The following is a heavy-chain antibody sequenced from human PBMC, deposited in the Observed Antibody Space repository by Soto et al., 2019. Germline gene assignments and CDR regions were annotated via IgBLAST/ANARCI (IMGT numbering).Heavy chain of an antibody. V-gene: IGHV3-30-3*01. CDR3: GRSMIIVVRLIGLDY. CDR2: ISYDGSNK. D-gene: IGHD3-22*01. CDR1: GFTFRSYA. Sequence: QVQLVESGGGVVQPGGSLRLSCGASGFTFRSYAMHWVRQTPGKGLEWVAVISYDGSNKHYADSVKGRFSISRDNAKKMLYLQMDSLSSEDTAVYYCGRSMIIVVRLIGLDYWGQGTLVTVSS. J-gene: IGHJ4*02.